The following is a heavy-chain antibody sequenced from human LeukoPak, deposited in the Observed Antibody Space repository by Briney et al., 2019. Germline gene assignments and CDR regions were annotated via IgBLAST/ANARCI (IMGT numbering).Heavy chain of an antibody. Sequence: PGGSLRLSCAASGFTFSSYGMHWARQAPGKGLEWVAVISYDGSNKYYADSVKGRFTISRDNSKNTLYLQMNSLRAEDTAVYYCAKGPPYSSSWSSDAFDIWGQGTMVTVSS. V-gene: IGHV3-30*18. CDR3: AKGPPYSSSWSSDAFDI. D-gene: IGHD6-13*01. CDR2: ISYDGSNK. CDR1: GFTFSSYG. J-gene: IGHJ3*02.